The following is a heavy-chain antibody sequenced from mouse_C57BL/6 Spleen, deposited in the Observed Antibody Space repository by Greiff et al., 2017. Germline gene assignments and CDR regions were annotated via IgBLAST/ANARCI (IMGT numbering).Heavy chain of an antibody. Sequence: QVQLKESGPELVKPGASVKISCKASGYTFTDYYINWVKQRPGQGLEWIGWIFPGSGSTYYNEKFKGKATLTVDKSSSTAYMLLSSLTSEDSAVYFCARGCNYYGSSKAMDYWGQGTSVTVSS. V-gene: IGHV1-75*01. J-gene: IGHJ4*01. CDR3: ARGCNYYGSSKAMDY. D-gene: IGHD1-1*01. CDR1: GYTFTDYY. CDR2: IFPGSGST.